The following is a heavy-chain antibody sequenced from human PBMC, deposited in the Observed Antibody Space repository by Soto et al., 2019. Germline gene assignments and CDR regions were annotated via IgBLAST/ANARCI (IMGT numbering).Heavy chain of an antibody. Sequence: QVQLVQSGAEVKKPGSSVKVSCKASGGTFSSYAISWLRQAPGQGLEWMGGIIPIFGTANYAQNFQGRVTITTNKSTRTEYMELSSLRSEDTAVYYCAKARLNTVNTTNYYYCGMDVWGQGNTVTVSS. CDR2: IIPIFGTA. CDR3: AKARLNTVNTTNYYYCGMDV. V-gene: IGHV1-69*06. D-gene: IGHD1-1*01. J-gene: IGHJ6*02. CDR1: GGTFSSYA.